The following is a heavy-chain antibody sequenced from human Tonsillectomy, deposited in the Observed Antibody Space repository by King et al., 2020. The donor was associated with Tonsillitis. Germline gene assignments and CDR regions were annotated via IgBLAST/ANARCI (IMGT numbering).Heavy chain of an antibody. Sequence: VQLQESGPGLVKPSETLSLTCTVSGGSISSYYWSWIRQPPGKGLEWIGYIYYSGSTNYNPSLKSRVTISVDTSKNQFSLKLSSVTAADTAVYYCARDSGSYEIDYWGQGTLVTVSS. D-gene: IGHD1-26*01. CDR2: IYYSGST. V-gene: IGHV4-59*01. CDR3: ARDSGSYEIDY. J-gene: IGHJ4*02. CDR1: GGSISSYY.